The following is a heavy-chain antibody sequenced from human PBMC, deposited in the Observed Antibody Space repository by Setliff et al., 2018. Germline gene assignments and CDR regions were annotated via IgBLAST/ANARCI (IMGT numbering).Heavy chain of an antibody. D-gene: IGHD6-6*01. Sequence: GESLRLSCAASGFTVSSNYMSWVRQAPGKGLEWVSVIYSGGSTYYADSVKGRFTISRDNSENTLYLQMNSLRAEDTAVYYCASTEYSSSSSYYYYYMDVWGKGTTVTVSS. CDR2: IYSGGST. CDR1: GFTVSSNY. V-gene: IGHV3-66*02. CDR3: ASTEYSSSSSYYYYYMDV. J-gene: IGHJ6*03.